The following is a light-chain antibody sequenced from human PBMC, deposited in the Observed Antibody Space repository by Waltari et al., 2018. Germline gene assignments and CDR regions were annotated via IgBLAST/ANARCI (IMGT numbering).Light chain of an antibody. CDR2: DVT. J-gene: IGLJ2*01. Sequence: QSALTQPRSVSGSPGTSVTISCPETRSDVGGYNFVSWYQQHPGTAPKLIISDVTKRPAGVPDRFSGSKSGNTASLTISGLQAEDEADYYCSSYAGNYVAFGGGTKLTVL. CDR1: RSDVGGYNF. CDR3: SSYAGNYVA. V-gene: IGLV2-11*01.